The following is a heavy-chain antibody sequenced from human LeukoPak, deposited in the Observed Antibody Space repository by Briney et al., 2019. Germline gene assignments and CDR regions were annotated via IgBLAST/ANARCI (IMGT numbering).Heavy chain of an antibody. Sequence: SETLSLTCSVSGVFITSSDYYWGWIRQTPEKGLEWIATFSYSGRYSYNPSLNSRVTISADASENQFSLEVRSVTAADTAVFYCARENSGSCREFDYWGQGTLVTVSS. CDR2: FSYSGRY. CDR1: GVFITSSDYY. D-gene: IGHD1-26*01. CDR3: ARENSGSCREFDY. J-gene: IGHJ4*02. V-gene: IGHV4-39*07.